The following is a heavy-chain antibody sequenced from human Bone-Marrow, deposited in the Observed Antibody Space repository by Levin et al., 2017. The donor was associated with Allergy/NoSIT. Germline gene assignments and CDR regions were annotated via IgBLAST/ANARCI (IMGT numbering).Heavy chain of an antibody. D-gene: IGHD2-15*01. CDR1: GFTFSSYG. V-gene: IGHV3-33*01. CDR2: IWYDGSNK. CDR3: ARDYCSDASCYFTDY. J-gene: IGHJ4*02. Sequence: SCAASGFTFSSYGMHWVRQAPGKGLEWVAIIWYDGSNKYYADSVKGRFTISRDNSKNTLYLQMNGLRAEDTAVYYCARDYCSDASCYFTDYWGQGTLVTVSS.